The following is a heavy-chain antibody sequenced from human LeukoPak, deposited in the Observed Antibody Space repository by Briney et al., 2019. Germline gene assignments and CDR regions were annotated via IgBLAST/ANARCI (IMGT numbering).Heavy chain of an antibody. V-gene: IGHV4-34*01. CDR3: ARRNTVTTYYFDY. CDR1: GGSFSGYY. CDR2: INHSGST. Sequence: SETLSLTCAVYGGSFSGYYWSWIRQPPGKGLEWIGEINHSGSTSYNPSLKSRVTISVDTSKNQFSLKLSSVTAADTAVYYCARRNTVTTYYFDYWGQGTLVTVSS. D-gene: IGHD4-17*01. J-gene: IGHJ4*02.